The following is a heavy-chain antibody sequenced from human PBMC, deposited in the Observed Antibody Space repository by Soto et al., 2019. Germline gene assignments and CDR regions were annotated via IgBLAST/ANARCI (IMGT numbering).Heavy chain of an antibody. V-gene: IGHV4-4*07. CDR1: GDSISGHF. CDR2: IHSTGVT. CDR3: TRGAGPPWFDL. J-gene: IGHJ5*02. Sequence: PSETLSLTCTVSGDSISGHFWSWIRQPAGKGLEWVGRIHSTGVTSYNPSLKSRVTMSVDTSNNQFSLNLRSVTAAATAVYYCTRGAGPPWFDLWGQGTQVTVSS.